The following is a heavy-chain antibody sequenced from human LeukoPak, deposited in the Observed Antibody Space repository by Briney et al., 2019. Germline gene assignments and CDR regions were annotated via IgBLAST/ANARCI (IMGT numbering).Heavy chain of an antibody. D-gene: IGHD1-1*01. CDR1: GFTFSSYS. Sequence: PGWSLRLSCAASGFTFSSYSMNWVRQAPGKGLEWVSYISSSSSTIYYADSVKGRFTISRDNAKNSLYLQMNSLRAEDPAVYYCTRYNVGFESWGQGTLVTVSS. CDR3: TRYNVGFES. V-gene: IGHV3-48*01. J-gene: IGHJ4*02. CDR2: ISSSSSTI.